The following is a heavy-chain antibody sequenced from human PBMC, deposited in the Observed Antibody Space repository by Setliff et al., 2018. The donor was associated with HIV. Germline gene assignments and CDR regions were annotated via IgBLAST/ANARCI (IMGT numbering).Heavy chain of an antibody. V-gene: IGHV1-18*01. Sequence: ASVKVSCKTSAYTFTNYGIYWVRQAPGQGLEWMGWISNYNGNTNYAQKFHGRVTMTTDTSTRTAYMEVRGLTYDDTAVYYCARASGGNSVENGFDIWGQGTMVTVSS. D-gene: IGHD1-26*01. CDR1: AYTFTNYG. CDR3: ARASGGNSVENGFDI. J-gene: IGHJ3*02. CDR2: ISNYNGNT.